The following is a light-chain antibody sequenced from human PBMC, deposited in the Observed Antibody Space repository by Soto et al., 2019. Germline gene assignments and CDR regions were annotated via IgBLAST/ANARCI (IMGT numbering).Light chain of an antibody. Sequence: DIEMTQSPSTLSASVGDSVTITCRASQIISSWLACYQQKPGKAPKLLIYDASSLESVVPSRFSGSGSGTEFTLTISSLQPDDFETYYCQQYNSYLWTFGQGTKVDIK. V-gene: IGKV1-5*01. J-gene: IGKJ1*01. CDR2: DAS. CDR1: QIISSW. CDR3: QQYNSYLWT.